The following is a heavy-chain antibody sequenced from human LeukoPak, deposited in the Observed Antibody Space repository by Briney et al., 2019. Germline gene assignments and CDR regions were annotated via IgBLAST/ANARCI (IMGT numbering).Heavy chain of an antibody. D-gene: IGHD6-6*01. CDR3: ARDGEYSSSFDY. J-gene: IGHJ4*02. CDR2: IIPILGIA. Sequence: SVNVSCKASGGTFSSYAIRWVRQAPGQGLEWMGRIIPILGIANYAQKFQGRVTITADKSTSTAYMELSSLRSEDTAVYYCARDGEYSSSFDYWGKGTLVTVSS. CDR1: GGTFSSYA. V-gene: IGHV1-69*04.